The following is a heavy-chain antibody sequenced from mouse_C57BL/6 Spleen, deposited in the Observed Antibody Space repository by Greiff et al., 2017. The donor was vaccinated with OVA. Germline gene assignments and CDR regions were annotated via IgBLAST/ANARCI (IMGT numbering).Heavy chain of an antibody. CDR3: GSRDDGYYGYFDV. V-gene: IGHV1-55*01. Sequence: QVQLQQPGAELVKPGASVKMSCKASGYTFTSYWITWVKQRPGQGLEWIGDIYPGSGSTNYNEKLKSKATLTVDTSSSTAYMQLSSLTSEDAAVYYGGSRDDGYYGYFDVWGTGTTVTVSS. CDR1: GYTFTSYW. J-gene: IGHJ1*03. D-gene: IGHD2-3*01. CDR2: IYPGSGST.